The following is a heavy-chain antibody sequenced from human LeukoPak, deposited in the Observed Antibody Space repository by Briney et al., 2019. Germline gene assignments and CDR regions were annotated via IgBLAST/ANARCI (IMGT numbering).Heavy chain of an antibody. CDR3: ARRFGSGSYYNANYYYMDV. V-gene: IGHV4-4*09. J-gene: IGHJ6*03. Sequence: SETLSPTCTVSGGSISNYYWSWIRQPPGKGLEWIGNIYTSGSTNYNPSLKSRVTISVDTSKNQFSLKLTSVTAADTAVYYCARRFGSGSYYNANYYYMDVWGKGTTVTVSS. CDR2: IYTSGST. CDR1: GGSISNYY. D-gene: IGHD3-10*01.